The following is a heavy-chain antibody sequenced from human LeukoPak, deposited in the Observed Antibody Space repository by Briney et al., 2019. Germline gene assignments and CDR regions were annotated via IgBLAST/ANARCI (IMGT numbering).Heavy chain of an antibody. CDR1: GGSIRSYY. D-gene: IGHD1-1*01. J-gene: IGHJ2*01. CDR3: ARGEQEHWYFDL. V-gene: IGHV4-4*07. CDR2: IYTSGST. Sequence: PSETLSLTCTVSGGSIRSYYWSWIREPAGKGLEWIGRIYTSGSTNYNPSLKSRVTMSVDTSKNQFSLKLSSVTAADTAVYYCARGEQEHWYFDLWGRGTLVTVSS.